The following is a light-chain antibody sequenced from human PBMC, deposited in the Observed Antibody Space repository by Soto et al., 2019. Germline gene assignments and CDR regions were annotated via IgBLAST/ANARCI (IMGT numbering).Light chain of an antibody. Sequence: QSALTQPASVSGSPGQSITISCTGTSSDVGGYIYVSWYQQHPGKAPKLLIYEVSNRPSGVSNRFSGSKSGNTASLTISGLQAEDEADYYCSSYISSSTVRRVFGGGTKLTVL. J-gene: IGLJ3*02. CDR3: SSYISSSTVRRV. CDR2: EVS. V-gene: IGLV2-14*01. CDR1: SSDVGGYIY.